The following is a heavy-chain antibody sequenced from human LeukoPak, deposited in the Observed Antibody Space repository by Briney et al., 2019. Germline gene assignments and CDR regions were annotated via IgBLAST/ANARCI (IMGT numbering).Heavy chain of an antibody. J-gene: IGHJ4*02. D-gene: IGHD2-15*01. CDR1: GFTFSSYG. V-gene: IGHV3-30*02. CDR2: IRDDGSNK. CDR3: ARDGWYPAPYFDY. Sequence: PGGSLRLSCAASGFTFSSYGMNWVRQAPGKGLEWVAFIRDDGSNKYYADSVKGRFTISRDNSKNTLYLQMNSLRAEDTAVYYCARDGWYPAPYFDYWGQGTLVTVSS.